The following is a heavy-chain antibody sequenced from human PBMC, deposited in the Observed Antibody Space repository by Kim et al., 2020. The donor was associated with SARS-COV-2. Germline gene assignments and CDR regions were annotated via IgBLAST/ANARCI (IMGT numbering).Heavy chain of an antibody. D-gene: IGHD2-2*01. CDR1: GGSISSGGYY. Sequence: SETLSLTCTVSGGSISSGGYYWSWIRQHPGKGLEWIGYIYYSGSTYYNPSLKSRVTISVDTSKNQFSLKLSSVTAADTAVYYCARDRGDRYCSSTSCYRGVYYYGMDVWGQGTTVTVSS. CDR3: ARDRGDRYCSSTSCYRGVYYYGMDV. CDR2: IYYSGST. J-gene: IGHJ6*02. V-gene: IGHV4-31*03.